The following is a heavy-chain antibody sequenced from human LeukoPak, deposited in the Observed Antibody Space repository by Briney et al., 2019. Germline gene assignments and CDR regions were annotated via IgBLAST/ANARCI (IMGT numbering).Heavy chain of an antibody. CDR2: ISAYNGNT. CDR3: ARTSSSWYEISSNWFDP. Sequence: ASVKVSCKASGYTFTSYGISWVRQAPGQGLEWMGWISAYNGNTRYAQKLQGRVTMTTDTSTSTAYMELRSLRSDDMAVYYCARTSSSWYEISSNWFDPWGREPWSPSPQ. D-gene: IGHD6-13*01. V-gene: IGHV1-18*03. CDR1: GYTFTSYG. J-gene: IGHJ5*02.